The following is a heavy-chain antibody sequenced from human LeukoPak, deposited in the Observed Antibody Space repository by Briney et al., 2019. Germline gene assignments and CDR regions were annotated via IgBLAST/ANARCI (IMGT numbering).Heavy chain of an antibody. CDR2: IYHSGST. CDR1: GYSISSGYY. Sequence: SETLSLTCAVSGYSISSGYYCGWIRPPPGKGLEWIGSIYHSGSTYYNPSLKSRVTISVDTSKNKFSLKLSSVTAADTAVYYCARRWGYCSGGSCYFDYWGQGTLVTVSS. CDR3: ARRWGYCSGGSCYFDY. V-gene: IGHV4-38-2*01. D-gene: IGHD2-15*01. J-gene: IGHJ4*02.